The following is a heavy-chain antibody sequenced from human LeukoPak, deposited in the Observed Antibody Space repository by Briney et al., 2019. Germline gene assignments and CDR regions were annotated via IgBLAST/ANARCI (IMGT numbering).Heavy chain of an antibody. CDR2: IYSGGRT. CDR3: ASSYSSSWPEIDY. V-gene: IGHV3-66*01. D-gene: IGHD6-13*01. J-gene: IGHJ4*02. CDR1: GFTVSTYY. Sequence: GGPLRLSCAGSGFTVSTYYMSWVRQAPGKGLEWVSVIYSGGRTYYADSVKGRLTISRDNSKNTLYLQMNSLRAADTAVYYCASSYSSSWPEIDYWGQGTLVTVSS.